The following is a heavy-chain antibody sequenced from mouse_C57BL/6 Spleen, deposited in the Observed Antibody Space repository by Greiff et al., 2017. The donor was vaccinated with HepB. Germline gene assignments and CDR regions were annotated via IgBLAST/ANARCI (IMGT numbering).Heavy chain of an antibody. CDR3: AREPLTAQALDY. V-gene: IGHV1-50*01. CDR2: IDPSDSYT. CDR1: GYTFTSYW. Sequence: VQLQQPGAELVKPGASVKLSCKASGYTFTSYWMQWVKQRPGQGLEWIGEIDPSDSYTNYNQKFKGKATLTVDTSSSTAYMQLSSLTSEYSAVYYCAREPLTAQALDYWGQGTTLTVSS. J-gene: IGHJ2*01. D-gene: IGHD3-2*02.